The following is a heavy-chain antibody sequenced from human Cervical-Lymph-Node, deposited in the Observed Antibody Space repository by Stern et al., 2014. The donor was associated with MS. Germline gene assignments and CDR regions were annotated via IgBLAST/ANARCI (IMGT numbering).Heavy chain of an antibody. CDR1: GGTFSSYA. D-gene: IGHD5-18*01. J-gene: IGHJ6*02. Sequence: VQLVQSGAEVKKPGSSGKVSCKASGGTFSSYAISWVRQAPGQGLEWMGGIIPIFGTANYAQKFQGRVTITADESTSTAYMELSSLRSEDTAVYYCARGDTAMAPGFSYYYYGMDVWGQGTTVTVSS. CDR3: ARGDTAMAPGFSYYYYGMDV. CDR2: IIPIFGTA. V-gene: IGHV1-69*01.